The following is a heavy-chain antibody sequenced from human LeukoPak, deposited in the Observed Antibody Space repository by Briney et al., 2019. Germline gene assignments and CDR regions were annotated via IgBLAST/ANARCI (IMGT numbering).Heavy chain of an antibody. V-gene: IGHV4-34*01. CDR2: INHSGST. D-gene: IGHD3-22*01. CDR3: ARQVRVYDSSGYYYFYYYYMDV. Sequence: PSETLSLTCAVYGGSFSGYYWSWIRQPPGKGLEWIGEINHSGSTNYNPSLKSRVTISVDTSKNQFSLKLSSVTAADTAVYYCARQVRVYDSSGYYYFYYYYMDVWGKGTTVTISS. J-gene: IGHJ6*03. CDR1: GGSFSGYY.